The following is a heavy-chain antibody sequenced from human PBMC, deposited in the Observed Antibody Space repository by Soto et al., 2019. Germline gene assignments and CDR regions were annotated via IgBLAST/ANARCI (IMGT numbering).Heavy chain of an antibody. V-gene: IGHV3-15*01. CDR3: ATDLPWTYGALGY. D-gene: IGHD1-7*01. CDR2: LKSRTDGETT. Sequence: EVPLVESGGGLIKPGGSLRLSCAASGFTFSDAWMTWVRQAPGKGLEWVGRLKSRTDGETTDYAAPVKDRFTILRDDSKNTLYLQMNSLETEDTAVYYCATDLPWTYGALGYWGQGTLVTVSS. J-gene: IGHJ4*02. CDR1: GFTFSDAW.